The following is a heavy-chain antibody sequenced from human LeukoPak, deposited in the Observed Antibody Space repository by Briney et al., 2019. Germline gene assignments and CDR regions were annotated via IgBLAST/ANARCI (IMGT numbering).Heavy chain of an antibody. CDR2: IIVGSGIT. CDR1: GLTFSNSA. J-gene: IGHJ3*02. D-gene: IGHD4-23*01. V-gene: IGHV1-58*01. CDR3: AAEIYGGNSDCCSFDI. Sequence: SVKVSCKTSGLTFSNSAVQWVRQARGQPLEWIGWIIVGSGITNYAQKVQERITITRDMSTSTAFMELRSLGSEDTAVYYCAAEIYGGNSDCCSFDIWGQGTVVTVSS.